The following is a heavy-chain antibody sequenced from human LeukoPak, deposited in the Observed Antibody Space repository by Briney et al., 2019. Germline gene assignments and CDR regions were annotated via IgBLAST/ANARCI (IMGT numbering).Heavy chain of an antibody. D-gene: IGHD6-13*01. J-gene: IGHJ6*02. CDR2: IYYSGNT. Sequence: PSETLSLTCTVSGGLISTYYWSWIRQPPGKGLEWIGYIYYSGNTNYNPPLKSRVTISVETYKNQFSLKLTSVTAEDAAAYYCARAPPSAAGYYYGLDVWGQGTTVTVSS. V-gene: IGHV4-59*01. CDR3: ARAPPSAAGYYYGLDV. CDR1: GGLISTYY.